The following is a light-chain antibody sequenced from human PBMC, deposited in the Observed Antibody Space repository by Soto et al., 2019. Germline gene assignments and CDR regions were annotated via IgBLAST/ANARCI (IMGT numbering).Light chain of an antibody. CDR2: DAS. J-gene: IGKJ4*01. CDR3: QQYNHYSGLT. V-gene: IGKV1-5*01. CDR1: QSISRW. Sequence: DIQMTQSPSILSASVGDRVTITCRASQSISRWSAWYQQKPGKAPKLLIYDASSLESGVPSRFSGSGSGTEFTLTISSLQPDDFATYYCQQYNHYSGLTFGGGTKVDIK.